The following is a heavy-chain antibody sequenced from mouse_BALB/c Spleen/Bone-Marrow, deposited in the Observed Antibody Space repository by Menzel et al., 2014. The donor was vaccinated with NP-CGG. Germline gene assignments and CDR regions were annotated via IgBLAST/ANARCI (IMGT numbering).Heavy chain of an antibody. CDR2: ISSGGSYT. J-gene: IGHJ4*01. Sequence: EVKLMESGGGLVKPGGSLKLSCAASGFTFSSYAMSWVCQTPEKRLEWVATISSGGSYTYFSDSVMGRFTISRDNAKNTLYLQMSSLRSEDTAMYYCASSLYDYDAVDYWGQGTSVTVSS. CDR1: GFTFSSYA. D-gene: IGHD1-1*01. CDR3: ASSLYDYDAVDY. V-gene: IGHV5-9-1*01.